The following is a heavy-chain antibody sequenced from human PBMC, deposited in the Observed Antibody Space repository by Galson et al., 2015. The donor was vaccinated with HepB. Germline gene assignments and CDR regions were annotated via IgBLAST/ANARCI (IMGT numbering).Heavy chain of an antibody. J-gene: IGHJ3*02. CDR1: GFTFSSYW. V-gene: IGHV3-7*01. CDR3: AGKDYGDSNDAFDI. Sequence: SLRLSCAASGFTFSSYWMSWVRQAPGKGLEWVANIKQDGSEKYYVDSVKGRFTISRDNAKNSLYLQMNSLRAEDTAVYYCAGKDYGDSNDAFDIWGQGTMVTVSS. D-gene: IGHD4-17*01. CDR2: IKQDGSEK.